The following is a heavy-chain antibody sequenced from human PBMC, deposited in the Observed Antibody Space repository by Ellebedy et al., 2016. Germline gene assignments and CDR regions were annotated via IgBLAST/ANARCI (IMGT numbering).Heavy chain of an antibody. CDR2: ISSSGGTI. J-gene: IGHJ4*02. CDR1: GFTFSDYN. D-gene: IGHD3-22*01. V-gene: IGHV3-11*04. CDR3: ARDRGTTMIVSDY. Sequence: LSLTCAASGFTFSDYNMSWIRQAPGKGLEWVSYISSSGGTIYYADSVKGRFTISRDNAKNSLYLQMNSLRAEDTAVYYCARDRGTTMIVSDYWGQGTLVTVSS.